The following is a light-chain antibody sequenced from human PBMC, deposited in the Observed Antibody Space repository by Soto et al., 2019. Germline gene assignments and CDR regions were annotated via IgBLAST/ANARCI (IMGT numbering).Light chain of an antibody. CDR2: AAS. J-gene: IGKJ1*01. CDR1: QSISSY. V-gene: IGKV1-39*01. CDR3: QQSYSTPPT. Sequence: DLQMTQSPSSLSASVGDRVTITCRASQSISSYLNWYQQKPGKAPKLLIYAASSLQSGVPSRFSGSGSGTDFTLTISSLQPEDFATYYCQQSYSTPPTFGQGTQVEIK.